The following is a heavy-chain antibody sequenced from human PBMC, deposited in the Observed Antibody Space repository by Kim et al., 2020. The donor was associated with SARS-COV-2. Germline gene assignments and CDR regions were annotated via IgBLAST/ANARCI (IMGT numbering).Heavy chain of an antibody. J-gene: IGHJ4*02. CDR3: AKDVGWYVHY. D-gene: IGHD6-19*01. CDR2: SSGSGGST. CDR1: GFTFSSYA. V-gene: IGHV3-23*01. Sequence: GGSLRLSWAASGFTFSSYAMSWVRQAPGKGLEWVSASSGSGGSTYYADSVKGRFTISRDNSKNTLYLQMNSLRAEDTAVYYCAKDVGWYVHYWGQGTLVTVSS.